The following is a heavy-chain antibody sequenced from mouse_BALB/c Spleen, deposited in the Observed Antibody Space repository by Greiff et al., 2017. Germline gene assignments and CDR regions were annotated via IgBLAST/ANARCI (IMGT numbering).Heavy chain of an antibody. J-gene: IGHJ4*01. CDR1: GFTFSSYT. D-gene: IGHD2-1*01. CDR3: ARNYWAMDY. CDR2: ISNGGGST. V-gene: IGHV5-12-2*01. Sequence: EVKLMESGGGLVQPGGSLKLSCAASGFTFSSYTMSWVRQTPEKRLEWVAYISNGGGSTYYPETVKGRFTISRDNAKNTLYLQMSSLKSEDTAMYYCARNYWAMDYWGQGTSVTVSS.